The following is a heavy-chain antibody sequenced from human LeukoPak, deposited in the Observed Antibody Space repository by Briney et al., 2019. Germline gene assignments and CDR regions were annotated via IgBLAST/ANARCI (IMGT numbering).Heavy chain of an antibody. J-gene: IGHJ4*02. V-gene: IGHV3-23*01. D-gene: IGHD2-15*01. CDR2: ISGSGGST. CDR3: AKGSPKDPYCSGGSCYFIYFDY. CDR1: GFTFSSYA. Sequence: GGSLRLSCAASGFTFSSYAMSWVRQAPGKGLEWVSAISGSGGSTYYAESVKGRFTISRDNSKNTLYLQMNSLRAEDTAVYYCAKGSPKDPYCSGGSCYFIYFDYWGQGALVTVSS.